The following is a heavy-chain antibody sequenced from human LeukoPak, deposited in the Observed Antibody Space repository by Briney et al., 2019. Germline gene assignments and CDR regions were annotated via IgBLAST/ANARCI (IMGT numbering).Heavy chain of an antibody. Sequence: PSETLSLTCAVSGGSISSFYWSWIRQPAGKGLEWIWRIYTSGTTNYNPSLKRRVTMSVDTSKNQFSLKLSSVTAADTAVYYCARLRAAAGPYYFDYWGQGTLATVSS. CDR2: IYTSGTT. J-gene: IGHJ4*02. D-gene: IGHD6-13*01. CDR1: GGSISSFY. CDR3: ARLRAAAGPYYFDY. V-gene: IGHV4-4*07.